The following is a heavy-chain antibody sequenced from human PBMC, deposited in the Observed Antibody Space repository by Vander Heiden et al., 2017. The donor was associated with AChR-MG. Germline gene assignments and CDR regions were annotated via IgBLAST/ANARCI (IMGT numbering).Heavy chain of an antibody. J-gene: IGHJ4*02. Sequence: QLQLQESGPGLVKPSETLSLTCTVPGGSISSSSYYWGWIRQPPGKGLEWIGSIYYSGSTYYNPSLKSRVTISVDTSKNQFSLKLSSVTAADTAVYYCASGSGGSCLDYWGQGTLVTVSS. V-gene: IGHV4-39*01. CDR3: ASGSGGSCLDY. CDR1: GGSISSSSYY. CDR2: IYYSGST. D-gene: IGHD2-15*01.